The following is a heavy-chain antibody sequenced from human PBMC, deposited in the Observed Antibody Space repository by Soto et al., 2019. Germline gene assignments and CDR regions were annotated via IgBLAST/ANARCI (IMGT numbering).Heavy chain of an antibody. CDR3: AIDRGFGELIK. V-gene: IGHV4-31*02. D-gene: IGHD3-10*01. J-gene: IGHJ4*02. CDR2: IYYSGIT. Sequence: WTWIRQHPGKGLEWIGYIYYSGITYYTPSLRSRITISVDTSKNQFSLKLSSVTAADTAVYYCAIDRGFGELIKWGQGTLVTVSS.